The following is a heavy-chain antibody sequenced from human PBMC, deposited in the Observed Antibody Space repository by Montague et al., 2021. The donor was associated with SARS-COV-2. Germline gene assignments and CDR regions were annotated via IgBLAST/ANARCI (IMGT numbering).Heavy chain of an antibody. CDR2: IHGRGDGT. CDR1: GFTFSTYG. Sequence: SLRLSCAASGFTFSTYGMYWVRQPPGKGLEWVSEIHGRGDGTYYADSVKGRFTISRDNSKNTLYLQMNSLRGEDTAVYYCARDQNYGMDVWAKGPRSSSP. J-gene: IGHJ6*02. V-gene: IGHV3-23*01. CDR3: ARDQNYGMDV.